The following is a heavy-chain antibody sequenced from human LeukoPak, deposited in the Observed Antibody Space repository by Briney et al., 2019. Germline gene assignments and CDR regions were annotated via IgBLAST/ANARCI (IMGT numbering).Heavy chain of an antibody. V-gene: IGHV3-21*01. CDR2: ISSSSKYI. CDR1: EFALRSYT. J-gene: IGHJ4*02. Sequence: GGSLRLSCAASEFALRSYTVAWVRQAPGKGLEWVSSISSSSKYIYYADSVKGRFTISRDNAKNSLYLQMNSLRAEDTAVYYCARELRAVAGPLFDYWGQGTLVTVSS. CDR3: ARELRAVAGPLFDY. D-gene: IGHD6-19*01.